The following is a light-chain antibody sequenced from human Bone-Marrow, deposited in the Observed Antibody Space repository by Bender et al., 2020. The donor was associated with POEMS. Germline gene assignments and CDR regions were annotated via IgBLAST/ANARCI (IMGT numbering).Light chain of an antibody. V-gene: IGLV3-1*01. CDR3: QAWDSSPVV. Sequence: SYELTQPPSVSVSPGQTARITCSGDALPDQFTYWYQQKPGQAPVLVIYKDTERPSGIPERFSGSKSGNTASLTISGTQAMDEADYYCQAWDSSPVVFGGGTKLTVL. J-gene: IGLJ2*01. CDR1: ALPDQF. CDR2: KDT.